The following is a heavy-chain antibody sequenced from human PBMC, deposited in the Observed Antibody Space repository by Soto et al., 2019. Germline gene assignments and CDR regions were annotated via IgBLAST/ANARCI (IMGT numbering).Heavy chain of an antibody. CDR2: ISPTTGGT. J-gene: IGHJ4*02. CDR3: AGARGVHGVSNPLNF. Sequence: GASVKVSCKASGYTFTAFYIHWVRQAPGQGLEWMGWISPTTGGTSHAQNFQGRVTMTRDTSISTADMELSSLRSDDMAVYYCAGARGVHGVSNPLNFWGEGTLVTVSS. D-gene: IGHD1-1*01. V-gene: IGHV1-2*02. CDR1: GYTFTAFY.